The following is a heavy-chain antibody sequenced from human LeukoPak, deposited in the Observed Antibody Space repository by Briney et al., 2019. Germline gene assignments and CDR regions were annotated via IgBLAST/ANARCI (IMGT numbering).Heavy chain of an antibody. CDR2: LSAYNGNT. CDR3: ARGQAGDIGDAFDI. V-gene: IGHV1-18*01. Sequence: ASVKVSCKASGYILTRYGISWVRQAPGQGLEWMGWLSAYNGNTNYAQKLQGRVTMTTDTSTSTAYMELRSLRSDDTGVYYCARGQAGDIGDAFDIWRQGTMVTVSS. J-gene: IGHJ3*02. D-gene: IGHD5-12*01. CDR1: GYILTRYG.